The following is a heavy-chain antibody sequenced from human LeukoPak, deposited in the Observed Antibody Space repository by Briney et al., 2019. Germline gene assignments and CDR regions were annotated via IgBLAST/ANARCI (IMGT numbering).Heavy chain of an antibody. J-gene: IGHJ6*02. CDR1: GFTVSSNY. CDR2: IYADGNT. CDR3: ARDRGGYSYGETTAYYYYGMDV. D-gene: IGHD5-18*01. V-gene: IGHV3-53*01. Sequence: PGGSLRLSCAVSGFTVSSNYMTWVRQAPGKGLEWVSAIYADGNTYYADSVKGRFTISRDNSKNTLYLQMNSLRAEDTAVYYCARDRGGYSYGETTAYYYYGMDVWGQGTTVTVSS.